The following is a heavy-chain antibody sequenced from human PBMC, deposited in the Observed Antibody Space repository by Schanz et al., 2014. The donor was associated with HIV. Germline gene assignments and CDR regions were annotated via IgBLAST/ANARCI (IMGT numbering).Heavy chain of an antibody. J-gene: IGHJ4*02. V-gene: IGHV4-31*02. CDR2: IYHSGST. Sequence: QVHLQESGPGLVKPSQTLSLTCSVSGYSISRGGYYWSWIRQHPGKGLEWIGYIYHSGSTYYNPSLRSRITMSIDTSKNQFSLKLSFVTAADTGVYYCARGSGLDYWGQGTQVTVSS. CDR3: ARGSGLDY. D-gene: IGHD1-1*01. CDR1: GYSISRGGYY.